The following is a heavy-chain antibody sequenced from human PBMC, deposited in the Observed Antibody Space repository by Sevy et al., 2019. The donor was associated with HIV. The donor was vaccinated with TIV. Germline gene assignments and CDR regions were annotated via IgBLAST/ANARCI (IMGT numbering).Heavy chain of an antibody. CDR3: ARGREIQLWFTYYYYYYGMDV. J-gene: IGHJ6*02. D-gene: IGHD5-18*01. CDR2: MNPNSRNT. V-gene: IGHV1-8*01. CDR1: GYTFTSYD. Sequence: ASVKVSCKASGYTFTSYDINWVRQATGQGLEWMGWMNPNSRNTGYAQKFQGRVTMTRNTSISTAYMELSSLRSEDTAVYYCARGREIQLWFTYYYYYYGMDVWGQGTTVTVSS.